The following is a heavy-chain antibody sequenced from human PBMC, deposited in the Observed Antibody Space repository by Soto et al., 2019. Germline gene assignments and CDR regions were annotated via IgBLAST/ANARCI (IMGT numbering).Heavy chain of an antibody. CDR2: ISANNGNT. CDR1: GYTFTSYG. V-gene: IGHV1-18*01. D-gene: IGHD2-8*01. J-gene: IGHJ4*02. Sequence: QVQLVQSGAEVKKPGASVKVSCKTSGYTFTSYGISWVRQAPGQGLEWMGWISANNGNTNYAQKLQGRVTMTTDTSTSTADMELRSLTSDDTAVYYCARDRGDLYGDYFDYWGQGTLVTVSS. CDR3: ARDRGDLYGDYFDY.